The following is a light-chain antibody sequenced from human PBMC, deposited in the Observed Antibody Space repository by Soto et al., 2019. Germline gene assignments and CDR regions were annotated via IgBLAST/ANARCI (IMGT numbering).Light chain of an antibody. CDR1: QSVSSN. V-gene: IGKV3D-15*01. Sequence: EIVMTQSPATLSVSPGERATLSCRASQSVSSNLAWYQQKPGQAPRLLIYGASSRATGIPDRFSGSGSGTDFTLTISSLLPEDFATYYCQQSYSASFGGGTKVDIK. CDR3: QQSYSAS. CDR2: GAS. J-gene: IGKJ4*01.